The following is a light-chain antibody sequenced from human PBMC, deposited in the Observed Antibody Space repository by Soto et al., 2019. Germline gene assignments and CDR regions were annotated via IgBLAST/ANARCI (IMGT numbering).Light chain of an antibody. CDR1: TSDIGNNY. Sequence: QSALTQPPSVSAAPGQKVTISCSGSTSDIGNNYVSWYQLLPGTAPKLLIYETSKRHSGIPDRFSASKSGTSATLDITGLQAGDEADYYCGTWHTSVSADVSGTGTKVTVL. J-gene: IGLJ1*01. V-gene: IGLV1-51*02. CDR3: GTWHTSVSADV. CDR2: ETS.